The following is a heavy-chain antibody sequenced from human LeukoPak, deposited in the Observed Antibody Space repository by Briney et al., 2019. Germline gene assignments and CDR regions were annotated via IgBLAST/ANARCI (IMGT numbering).Heavy chain of an antibody. CDR2: IKQDGSEK. Sequence: GGSLRLSCAASGFTFSTYWMSWVRQAPGKGLEWVVNIKQDGSEKYYVDSVKGRFAISRDNAENSLYLQMNSLRVEDTAVYYCARRGLPDVWGKGTTVTVSS. D-gene: IGHD2-15*01. CDR3: ARRGLPDV. J-gene: IGHJ6*03. V-gene: IGHV3-7*01. CDR1: GFTFSTYW.